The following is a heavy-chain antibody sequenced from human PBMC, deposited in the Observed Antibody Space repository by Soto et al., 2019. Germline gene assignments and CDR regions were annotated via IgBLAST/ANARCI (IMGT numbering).Heavy chain of an antibody. CDR2: ISSSSSYI. V-gene: IGHV3-21*01. D-gene: IGHD1-26*01. CDR3: ARDLSGSYFRWFDP. CDR1: GFTFSSYS. Sequence: EVQLVESGGGLVKPGGSLRLSCAASGFTFSSYSMNWVRQAPGKGLEWVSSISSSSSYIYYADSVKGRFTISRDNAKNSLYLQMNSLIAEDTAVYYCARDLSGSYFRWFDPWGQGTLVTVSS. J-gene: IGHJ5*02.